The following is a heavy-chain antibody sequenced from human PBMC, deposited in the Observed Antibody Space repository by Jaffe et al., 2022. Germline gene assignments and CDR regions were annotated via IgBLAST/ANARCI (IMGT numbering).Heavy chain of an antibody. CDR3: ARHFMDIVAMTPLDY. J-gene: IGHJ4*02. Sequence: QVQLQESGPGLVKPSETLSLTCAVSGYSISSGYYWGWIRQPPGKGLEWIGSIYHSGSTYYNPSLKSRVTISVDPSKNQFSLKLSSVTAADTAVYYCARHFMDIVAMTPLDYWGQGTLVTVSS. V-gene: IGHV4-38-2*01. D-gene: IGHD5-12*01. CDR2: IYHSGST. CDR1: GYSISSGYY.